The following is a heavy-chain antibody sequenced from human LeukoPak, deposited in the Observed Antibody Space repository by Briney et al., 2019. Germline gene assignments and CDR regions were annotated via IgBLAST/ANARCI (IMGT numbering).Heavy chain of an antibody. D-gene: IGHD3-22*01. CDR3: ARLAYYDSSGYYLDDFDY. CDR1: GFTFSSYG. J-gene: IGHJ4*02. Sequence: GGSLRLSCAASGFTFSSYGMSWVRQAPGKGLEWVSDISGSGGSTYYADSVKGRFTISRDYSKNTLYLQMNSLRAEDTAVYYCARLAYYDSSGYYLDDFDYWGQGTLVTVSS. CDR2: ISGSGGST. V-gene: IGHV3-23*01.